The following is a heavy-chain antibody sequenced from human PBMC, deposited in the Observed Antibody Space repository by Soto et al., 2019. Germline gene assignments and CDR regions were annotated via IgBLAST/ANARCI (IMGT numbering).Heavy chain of an antibody. CDR1: AATFSNYA. V-gene: IGHV1-69*06. J-gene: IGHJ4*02. Sequence: QVQLVQSEAEVKKPGSSVKVSCKASAATFSNYAINWVRQAPGQGLEWMGGIIPIFGRVNYAQKFQGRVTITADKSTSRAYMELSSLSSEDTALYYCARATYYGSGSYFYQWGQGTLVSVFS. CDR2: IIPIFGRV. D-gene: IGHD3-10*01. CDR3: ARATYYGSGSYFYQ.